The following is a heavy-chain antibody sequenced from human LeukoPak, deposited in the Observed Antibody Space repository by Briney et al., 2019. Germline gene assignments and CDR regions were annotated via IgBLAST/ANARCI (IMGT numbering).Heavy chain of an antibody. CDR2: INRWGDST. J-gene: IGHJ3*01. V-gene: IGHV1-46*01. D-gene: IGHD2-21*01. CDR3: ARDLVPTGYGDYHAFDL. Sequence: ASVKLSCKASGYTFTTYDMHWVRQAPGQGLEWMGIINRWGDSTSYAQKFQGRVTMTRDTSTSTLSMELTSLTSEDTAVYYCARDLVPTGYGDYHAFDLRGQGTMVTVSS. CDR1: GYTFTTYD.